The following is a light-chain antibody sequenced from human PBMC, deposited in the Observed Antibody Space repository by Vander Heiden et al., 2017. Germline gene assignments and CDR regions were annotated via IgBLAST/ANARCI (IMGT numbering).Light chain of an antibody. V-gene: IGKV4-1*01. CDR1: QSVLYSSSKKNY. Sequence: DIAITQSPDSLAVSMGERASSNCKSSQSVLYSSSKKNYLAWYQHKTGQPPKLLISWASTRESGVPDRFSGSGSGTDFTLTISSLQAEDVAVYYCQQYYGTPFTFGQGTKLEIK. J-gene: IGKJ2*01. CDR3: QQYYGTPFT. CDR2: WAS.